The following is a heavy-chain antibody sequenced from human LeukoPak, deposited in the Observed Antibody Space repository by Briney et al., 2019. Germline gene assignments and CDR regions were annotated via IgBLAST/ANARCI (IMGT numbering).Heavy chain of an antibody. CDR2: IYTSGST. J-gene: IGHJ6*02. Sequence: ASETLSLTCTVSGGSISSYYWSWIRQPAGKGLEWIGRIYTSGSTNYNPSLKSRVTMSVDTSKNQFSLKLSSVTAADTAVYYCARDPPSARYCSGGSCYARSGNYGMDVWGQGTTVTVSS. V-gene: IGHV4-4*07. CDR1: GGSISSYY. D-gene: IGHD2-15*01. CDR3: ARDPPSARYCSGGSCYARSGNYGMDV.